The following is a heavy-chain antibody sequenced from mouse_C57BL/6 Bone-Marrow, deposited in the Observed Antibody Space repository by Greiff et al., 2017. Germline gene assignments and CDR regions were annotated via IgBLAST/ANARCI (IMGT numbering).Heavy chain of an antibody. CDR2: IHPNSGST. CDR3: ARWRAYYDGLDY. CDR1: GYTFTSYW. J-gene: IGHJ2*01. V-gene: IGHV1-64*01. D-gene: IGHD1-1*01. Sequence: QVQLQQSGAELVKPGTSVKLSCKASGYTFTSYWMHWVKQRPGQGLEWIGMIHPNSGSTNYNEKFKSKATLTVDKSSSTAYMQLSSLTSEDSAVYYCARWRAYYDGLDYWGQGTTLTVSS.